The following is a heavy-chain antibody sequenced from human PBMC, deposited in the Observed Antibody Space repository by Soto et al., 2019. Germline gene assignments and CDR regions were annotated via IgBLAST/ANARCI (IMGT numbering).Heavy chain of an antibody. CDR2: ISSDGSEK. D-gene: IGHD4-17*01. Sequence: SLRLSCVSSGFTFSNYAMHWVRQAPGKVLGWVAVISSDGSEKYYLDSVRDRFTISRDNSKNTLYLQMNNLRPEDTAMYYCANSWTTLTTGFDFWGQGALVTVSS. CDR3: ANSWTTLTTGFDF. CDR1: GFTFSNYA. V-gene: IGHV3-30*18. J-gene: IGHJ4*02.